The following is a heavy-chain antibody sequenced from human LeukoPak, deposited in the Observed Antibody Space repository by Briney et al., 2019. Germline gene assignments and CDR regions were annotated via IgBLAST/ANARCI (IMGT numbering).Heavy chain of an antibody. D-gene: IGHD6-19*01. Sequence: PSETLSLTCTVSGASISSYYWSWVRQPPGKGLEWIGCISYSGSTYYNPSLKSRVTISVDTSKNQFSLKLSSVTAADTAVYYCARGSYSSYNWFDPWGQGTLVTVSS. CDR2: ISYSGST. CDR3: ARGSYSSYNWFDP. V-gene: IGHV4-59*08. CDR1: GASISSYY. J-gene: IGHJ5*02.